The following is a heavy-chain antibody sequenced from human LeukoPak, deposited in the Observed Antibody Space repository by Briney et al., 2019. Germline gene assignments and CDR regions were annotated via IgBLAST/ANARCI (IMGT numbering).Heavy chain of an antibody. CDR2: IYSGGST. CDR1: GFTVSSNY. Sequence: GGSLRLSCAASGFTVSSNYMSWVRQAPGKGLEWVSVIYSGGSTYYADSVKGRFTISRDNSKNTLYLQMNSLRAEDTAVYYCARIDYDYGDYVDIDYYYYMDVWGKGTTVTISS. D-gene: IGHD4-17*01. J-gene: IGHJ6*03. V-gene: IGHV3-66*01. CDR3: ARIDYDYGDYVDIDYYYYMDV.